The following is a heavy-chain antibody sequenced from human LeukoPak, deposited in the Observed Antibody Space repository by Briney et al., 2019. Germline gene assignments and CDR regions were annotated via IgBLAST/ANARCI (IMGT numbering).Heavy chain of an antibody. CDR1: GFTFSSYA. J-gene: IGHJ4*02. CDR3: AKVVGATRDYFDY. CDR2: ISGSGGST. V-gene: IGHV3-23*01. Sequence: GGSLRLSCAASGFTFSSYAMSWVRQAPGKGLEWVSAISGSGGSTYYADSVKGRFTISRHNSNNTLYLQMNSQRAEDTPVYYCAKVVGATRDYFDYWGQGTLVTVSS. D-gene: IGHD1-26*01.